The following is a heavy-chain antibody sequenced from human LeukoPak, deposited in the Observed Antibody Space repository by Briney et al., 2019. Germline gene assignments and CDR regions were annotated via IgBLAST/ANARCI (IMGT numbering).Heavy chain of an antibody. V-gene: IGHV7-4-1*02. Sequence: ASVKVSCKASGYTFTNYAMNWVRQAPGQGLEWMGWINTETGNPTYAQGFTGRYVFSLDTSVSTAYLQINSLQAEDTAVYYCAKTEGYYFDSSAYLNYWGQGTLVTVSS. D-gene: IGHD3-22*01. J-gene: IGHJ4*02. CDR3: AKTEGYYFDSSAYLNY. CDR2: INTETGNP. CDR1: GYTFTNYA.